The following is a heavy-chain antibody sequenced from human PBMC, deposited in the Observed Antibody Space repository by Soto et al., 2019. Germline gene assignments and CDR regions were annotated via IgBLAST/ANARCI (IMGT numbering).Heavy chain of an antibody. CDR1: GYTFTSYY. J-gene: IGHJ4*02. CDR2: INPSGGST. Sequence: QVQLVQSGAEVKKPGASVKVSCKASGYTFTSYYMHWVRQAPGQGLEWMGIINPSGGSTSYAQKFQGRVTMTRDTSTSTVYMELSSPRSEDTAVYYCARDIVVVPAARPHYFDYWGQGTLVTVSS. V-gene: IGHV1-46*01. D-gene: IGHD2-2*01. CDR3: ARDIVVVPAARPHYFDY.